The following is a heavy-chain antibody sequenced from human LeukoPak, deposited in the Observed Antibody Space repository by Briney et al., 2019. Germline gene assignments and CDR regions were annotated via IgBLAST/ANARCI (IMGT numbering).Heavy chain of an antibody. CDR2: IVVGSGAT. V-gene: IGHV1-58*02. D-gene: IGHD3-16*01. Sequence: SVKVSCKASGFTFRSSAIQWVRQARGQRLEWIGWIVVGSGATSYAHYLQERLTITRDMSAGTAYLELSGLRSEDTGIYYCAAETYTDSCCWFDPWGQGTLVTVSS. J-gene: IGHJ5*02. CDR3: AAETYTDSCCWFDP. CDR1: GFTFRSSA.